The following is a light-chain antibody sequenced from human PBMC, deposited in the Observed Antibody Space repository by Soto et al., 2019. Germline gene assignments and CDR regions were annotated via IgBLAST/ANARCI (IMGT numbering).Light chain of an antibody. V-gene: IGLV2-23*01. CDR2: EGS. CDR1: SSDVGSHNL. J-gene: IGLJ1*01. CDR3: CSYAGSSTYI. Sequence: QSALTQPASVSGSPGQSITISCTGTSSDVGSHNLVSWYQQHPDRAPKLMIYEGSKRPSGVSNRFSGSKSGNTASLTISGLQAEDEADYFCCSYAGSSTYIFGSGPRSPS.